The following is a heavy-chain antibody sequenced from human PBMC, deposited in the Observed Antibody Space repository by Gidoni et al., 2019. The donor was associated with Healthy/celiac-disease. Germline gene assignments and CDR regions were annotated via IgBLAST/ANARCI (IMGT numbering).Heavy chain of an antibody. CDR1: GFTFTNDW. V-gene: IGHV3-15*01. Sequence: VQLVESGGGSEKPGGSLRLSCAASGFTFTNDWMIWVRQAPGQGRDWVGRIKSKIDGVTTDYAAPVKGRFAISRDDSKNPLYLQINSLKIEDTAVYYCTTLRFGPSRLSNYYYGMDVWGQGTTVTVSS. J-gene: IGHJ6*02. CDR3: TTLRFGPSRLSNYYYGMDV. D-gene: IGHD3-16*01. CDR2: IKSKIDGVTT.